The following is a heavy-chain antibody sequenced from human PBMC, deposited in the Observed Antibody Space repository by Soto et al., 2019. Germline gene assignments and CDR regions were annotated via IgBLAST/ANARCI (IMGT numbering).Heavy chain of an antibody. D-gene: IGHD3-22*01. J-gene: IGHJ4*02. CDR3: ARDRNTYSYDSSGRGVGY. CDR1: GYTFTSYY. CDR2: INPSGGSS. Sequence: QVKLVQSGAAVKKPGASVKVSCKASGYTFTSYYMHWVRQAPGQGLEWMGIINPSGGSSSYAQKFEGRITMTRDTYTSTVYMELSSLRSEDTAVYYCARDRNTYSYDSSGRGVGYWGQGTLVTVSS. V-gene: IGHV1-46*03.